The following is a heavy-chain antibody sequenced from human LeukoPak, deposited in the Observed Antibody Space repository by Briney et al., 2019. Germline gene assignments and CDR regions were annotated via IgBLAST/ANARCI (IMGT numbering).Heavy chain of an antibody. V-gene: IGHV3-23*01. CDR3: AKGIPGYNYYYMDL. Sequence: PGGSLRLSCVPSGFSFSTFAMNWVRQAPGKGLEWVSAISVNGGNTYYTDSVKGRFTISRDNSKNTLYLQMHTLTVEDSAVYYCAKGIPGYNYYYMDLGGKGTTVTVSS. D-gene: IGHD2-21*01. CDR1: GFSFSTFA. J-gene: IGHJ6*03. CDR2: ISVNGGNT.